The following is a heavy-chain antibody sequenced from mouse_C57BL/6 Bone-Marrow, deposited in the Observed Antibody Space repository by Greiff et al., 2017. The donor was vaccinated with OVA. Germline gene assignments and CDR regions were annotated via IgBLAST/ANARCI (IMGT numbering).Heavy chain of an antibody. J-gene: IGHJ1*03. CDR3: ARGGYYGPWYFDV. CDR2: IYPYNGVS. D-gene: IGHD1-1*01. V-gene: IGHV1-31*01. Sequence: VQLQQSGPELVMPGASVQISCTASGSSFTGYYMPWVKQSHGNILVWIGYIYPYNGVSSYNQKFKGKATLTVDKSSSTAYMELRSLTSEDSAVYYCARGGYYGPWYFDVWGTGTTVTVSS. CDR1: GSSFTGYY.